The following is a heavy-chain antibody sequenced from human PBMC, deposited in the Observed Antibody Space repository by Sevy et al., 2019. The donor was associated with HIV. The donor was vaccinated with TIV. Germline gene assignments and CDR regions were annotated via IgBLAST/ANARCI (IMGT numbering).Heavy chain of an antibody. J-gene: IGHJ4*02. V-gene: IGHV1-18*04. D-gene: IGHD6-19*01. CDR2: ISAYNGNT. CDR1: GYTYTNYG. Sequence: ASVKVSCKASGYTYTNYGISWVRQAPGQGLEWMGGISAYNGNTNYAQRLQGRVTMTTDTSTSTAYMELRGLRSDDTAVYYCARDRGIAVAGHFDYWGQGTLVTVSS. CDR3: ARDRGIAVAGHFDY.